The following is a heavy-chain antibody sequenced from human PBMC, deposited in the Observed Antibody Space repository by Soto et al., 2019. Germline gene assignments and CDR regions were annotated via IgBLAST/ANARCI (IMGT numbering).Heavy chain of an antibody. D-gene: IGHD2-15*01. Sequence: GESLKISCKGSGYSFTSYWIGWVRQMPGKGLEWMGIIYPGDSDTRYSPSFQGQVTISAGKSISTAYLQWSSLKASDTAMYYCARAVVAAGYYYGMDVWGQGTTVTVSS. CDR2: IYPGDSDT. J-gene: IGHJ6*02. CDR1: GYSFTSYW. V-gene: IGHV5-51*01. CDR3: ARAVVAAGYYYGMDV.